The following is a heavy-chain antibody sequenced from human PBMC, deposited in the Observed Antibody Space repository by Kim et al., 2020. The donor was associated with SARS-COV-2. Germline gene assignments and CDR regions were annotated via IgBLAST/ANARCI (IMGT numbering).Heavy chain of an antibody. J-gene: IGHJ4*02. V-gene: IGHV3-23*03. Sequence: GRVTLSRDKSKNTLYLQMNSLRAADTAVYYCAKVSVLSPRSYFAWSLLDYWGQGTLVTVSS. D-gene: IGHD3-9*01. CDR3: AKVSVLSPRSYFAWSLLDY.